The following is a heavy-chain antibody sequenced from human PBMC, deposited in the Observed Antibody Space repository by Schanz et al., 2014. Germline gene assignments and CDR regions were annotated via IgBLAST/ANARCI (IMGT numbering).Heavy chain of an antibody. D-gene: IGHD1-1*01. V-gene: IGHV4-4*07. Sequence: QVQLRESGPGLVKPSKTLSLTCTVSGGSISSYYWSWIRQPAGKGLEWIGRIFTRGSTDYNPSLKSRATSSVDTSKNQSSLKLRSVTAADTAVYYCARDLEGFDYWGQGTLVTVSS. CDR3: ARDLEGFDY. CDR2: IFTRGST. CDR1: GGSISSYY. J-gene: IGHJ4*02.